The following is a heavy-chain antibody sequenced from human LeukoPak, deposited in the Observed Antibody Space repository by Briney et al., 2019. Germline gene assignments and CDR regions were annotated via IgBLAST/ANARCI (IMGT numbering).Heavy chain of an antibody. CDR2: ISSSSSSI. D-gene: IGHD1-1*01. CDR3: ARSGYNWNDAIFFDY. J-gene: IGHJ4*02. V-gene: IGHV3-21*01. CDR1: GFTFSGYT. Sequence: GGSLRLSCAASGFTFSGYTMNWVRQAPGKGLEWVSSISSSSSSIYYADSVKGRFTISRDNAKNSLYLQMNSLRAEDTAVYYCARSGYNWNDAIFFDYWGQGILVTVSS.